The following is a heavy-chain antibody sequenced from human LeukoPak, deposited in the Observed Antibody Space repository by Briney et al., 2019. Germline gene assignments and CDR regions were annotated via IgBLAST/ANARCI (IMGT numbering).Heavy chain of an antibody. CDR2: ISGSGGST. Sequence: GGSLRLSCAASGFTFSSYSMNWVRQAPGKGLEWVSAISGSGGSTYYADSVKGRFTISRDNSKNTLYLQMNSLRAEDTAVYYCAKPGYSSSWYYFDYWGQGTLVTVSS. CDR1: GFTFSSYS. CDR3: AKPGYSSSWYYFDY. J-gene: IGHJ4*02. V-gene: IGHV3-23*01. D-gene: IGHD6-13*01.